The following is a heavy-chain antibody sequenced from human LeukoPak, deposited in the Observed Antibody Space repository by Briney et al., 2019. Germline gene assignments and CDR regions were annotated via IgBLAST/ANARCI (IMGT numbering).Heavy chain of an antibody. CDR3: AKDRCSSTSCYRFDY. V-gene: IGHV3-30*02. Sequence: PGGSLRLSCAASGFTVSSNYMSWVRQAPGKGLEWVAFIRYDGSNKYYADSVKGRFTISRDNSKNTLYLQMNGLRAEDTAVYYCAKDRCSSTSCYRFDYWGQGTLVTVSS. CDR1: GFTVSSNY. J-gene: IGHJ4*02. CDR2: IRYDGSNK. D-gene: IGHD2-2*01.